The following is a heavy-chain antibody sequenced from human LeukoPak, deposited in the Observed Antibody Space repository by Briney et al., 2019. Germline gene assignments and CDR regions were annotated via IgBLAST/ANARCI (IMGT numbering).Heavy chain of an antibody. CDR3: AKIISVTTNGMDV. D-gene: IGHD4-17*01. CDR1: GFTFSSYA. J-gene: IGHJ6*02. CDR2: ISGSGGST. V-gene: IGHV3-23*01. Sequence: QSGGSLRLSCAASGFTFSSYAMSWVRQAPGKGLEWVSAISGSGGSTYYADSVKGRFTISRDNSKNTLYLQMNSLRAEDTAVYYCAKIISVTTNGMDVWGQGTTVTVSS.